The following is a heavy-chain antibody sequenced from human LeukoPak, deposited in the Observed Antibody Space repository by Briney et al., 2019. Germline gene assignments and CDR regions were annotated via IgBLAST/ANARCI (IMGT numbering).Heavy chain of an antibody. D-gene: IGHD6-25*01. CDR1: GFTFSSYS. J-gene: IGHJ3*01. Sequence: TGGSLRLSCAASGFTFSSYSMNWVRQAPGKGLEWVSYISSSSRTIYYADSVKGRLTISRDNAKNSLYLQMNSLRAEDTAVYYCARDWVGSFDAFDVWGQGTMVTVSS. CDR3: ARDWVGSFDAFDV. CDR2: ISSSSRTI. V-gene: IGHV3-48*04.